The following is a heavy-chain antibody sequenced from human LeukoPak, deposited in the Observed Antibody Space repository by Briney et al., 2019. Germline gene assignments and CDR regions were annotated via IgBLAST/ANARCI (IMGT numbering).Heavy chain of an antibody. CDR1: GFTFSSYG. Sequence: GRFLRLSCAASGFTFSSYGMHWVRQAPGKGLEWVAVIWYDGSNKYYADSVKGRFTISRDNSKNTLYLQMNSLRAEDTAVYYCAKDRPDRYYYDSSGYYGLDYWGQGTLVTVSS. J-gene: IGHJ4*02. V-gene: IGHV3-33*06. CDR3: AKDRPDRYYYDSSGYYGLDY. CDR2: IWYDGSNK. D-gene: IGHD3-22*01.